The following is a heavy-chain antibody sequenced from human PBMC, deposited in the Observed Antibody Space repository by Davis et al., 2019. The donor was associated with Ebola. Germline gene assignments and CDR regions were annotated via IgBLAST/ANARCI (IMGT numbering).Heavy chain of an antibody. CDR2: INHSGST. CDR3: ARVGKYCSSTSCYLYYYYGMDV. D-gene: IGHD2-2*01. Sequence: SETLSLTCAVYGGSFSGYYWSWIRQPPGKGLEWIGEINHSGSTNYNPSLKSRVTISVDTSKNQFSLKLSSVTAADTAVYYCARVGKYCSSTSCYLYYYYGMDVWGKGTTVTVSS. J-gene: IGHJ6*04. CDR1: GGSFSGYY. V-gene: IGHV4-34*01.